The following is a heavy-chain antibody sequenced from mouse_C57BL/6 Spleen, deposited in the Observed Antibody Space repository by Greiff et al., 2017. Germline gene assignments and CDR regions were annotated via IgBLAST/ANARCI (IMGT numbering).Heavy chain of an antibody. J-gene: IGHJ4*01. Sequence: QVQLKQSGSELMKPGASVKLSCKATGYTFTGYWIEWVKQRPGHGLEWIGEILPGSGSTNYNDKFKGKATFTADTSSNTAYMQLSSLTTEDAAIYYCARTGTEENYAMDYWGQGTSVTVSS. CDR1: GYTFTGYW. V-gene: IGHV1-9*01. D-gene: IGHD4-1*01. CDR2: ILPGSGST. CDR3: ARTGTEENYAMDY.